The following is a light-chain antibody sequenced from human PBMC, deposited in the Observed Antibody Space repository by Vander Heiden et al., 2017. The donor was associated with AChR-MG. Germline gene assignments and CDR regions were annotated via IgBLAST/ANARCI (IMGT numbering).Light chain of an antibody. CDR1: SRGVRGHNY. Sequence: HSTLPQPPSSSGSPGQSVPISFTGTSRGVRGHNYVSWYQQHPGKATKLMIFEVSKRPSGVPDRFSGSKSGNTASLTVSGLQAEDEADYYCGSYAGSGDFYVFGTGTKVTVL. CDR2: EVS. V-gene: IGLV2-8*01. J-gene: IGLJ1*01. CDR3: GSYAGSGDFYV.